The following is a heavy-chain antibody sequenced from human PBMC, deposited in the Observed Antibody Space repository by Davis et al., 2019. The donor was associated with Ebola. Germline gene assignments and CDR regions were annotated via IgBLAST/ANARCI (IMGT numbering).Heavy chain of an antibody. D-gene: IGHD6-6*01. J-gene: IGHJ5*02. V-gene: IGHV3-49*03. CDR2: IRSKAYGGTT. CDR3: TRGWQLVRT. Sequence: GGSLRLSCAASGFTFSSYAMSWFRQAPGKGLEWVGFIRSKAYGGTTEYAASVKGRFTISRDDSKSIAYLQMNSLKTEDTAVYYCTRGWQLVRTWGQGTLVTVSS. CDR1: GFTFSSYA.